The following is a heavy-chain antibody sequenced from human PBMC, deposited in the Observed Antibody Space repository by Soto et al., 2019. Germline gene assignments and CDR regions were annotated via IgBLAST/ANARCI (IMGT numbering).Heavy chain of an antibody. CDR2: ISNSGSTI. Sequence: GGSLRLSCAASGFTFSDYYMSWIRQAPGKGLEWVSYISNSGSTIYYADSVKGRFTISRDNAKNSLYLQMNSLRAEDTAVYYCAKNPKTSALRFLERYYNMDVWGKGTTVTVSS. D-gene: IGHD3-3*01. V-gene: IGHV3-11*01. CDR1: GFTFSDYY. CDR3: AKNPKTSALRFLERYYNMDV. J-gene: IGHJ6*03.